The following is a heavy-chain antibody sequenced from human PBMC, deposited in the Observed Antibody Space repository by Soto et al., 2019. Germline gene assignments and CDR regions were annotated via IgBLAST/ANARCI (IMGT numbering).Heavy chain of an antibody. V-gene: IGHV4-59*02. D-gene: IGHD1-1*01. Sequence: SWTLSLTSRVSGVSVRDEQWVWIPRSAGRGPEWVGYIYYSWNTNYNPSLKSRVTISVDMTKTLLSLKLTSVTAADTAVYYCARQLGLWQPLDYWGRRTLVTVS. J-gene: IGHJ4*02. CDR1: GVSVRDEQ. CDR2: IYYSWNT. CDR3: ARQLGLWQPLDY.